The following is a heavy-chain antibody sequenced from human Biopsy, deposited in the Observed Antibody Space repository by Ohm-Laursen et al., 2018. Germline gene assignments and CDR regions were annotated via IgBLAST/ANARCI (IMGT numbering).Heavy chain of an antibody. CDR1: GGPIDSYY. J-gene: IGHJ2*01. CDR2: IYFTGRT. Sequence: GTLSLTCTVSGGPIDSYYWSWIRQPPGKALEWIGYIYFTGRTSYNPSLKSRVTMSVNTSKKQFSLRLSSMTAADTAVYYCASAGYNPDWNFDLWGRGTRVTVSS. CDR3: ASAGYNPDWNFDL. V-gene: IGHV4-59*12. D-gene: IGHD5-24*01.